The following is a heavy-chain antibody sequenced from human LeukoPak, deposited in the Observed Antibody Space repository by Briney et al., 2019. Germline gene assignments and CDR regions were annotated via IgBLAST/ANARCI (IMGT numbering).Heavy chain of an antibody. Sequence: ASVKVSCKASGYTFTSYGISWVRQAPGQGLERMGWISAYNGNTNYAQKLQGRVTMTTDTSTSTAYMELRSLRSDDTAVYYCARGPNSVYCSGGSCYLGVFWLDPWGQGTLVTVSS. D-gene: IGHD2-15*01. CDR1: GYTFTSYG. CDR2: ISAYNGNT. V-gene: IGHV1-18*01. CDR3: ARGPNSVYCSGGSCYLGVFWLDP. J-gene: IGHJ5*02.